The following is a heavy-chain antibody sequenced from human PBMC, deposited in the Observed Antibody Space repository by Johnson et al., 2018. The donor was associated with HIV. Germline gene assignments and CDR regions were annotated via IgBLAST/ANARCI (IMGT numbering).Heavy chain of an antibody. CDR1: GFTFSDYY. J-gene: IGHJ3*02. Sequence: VKLVESGGGLVKPGGSLRLSCAASGFTFSDYYMSWIRQAPGKGLEWVSYISSSGSTIYYADSVKGRFTISRDNAKNSLYLQMNSLRGEDTAVYYCARGDWLTVVTSPDAFDIWGQWTMVTVSS. CDR2: ISSSGSTI. V-gene: IGHV3-11*04. D-gene: IGHD4-23*01. CDR3: ARGDWLTVVTSPDAFDI.